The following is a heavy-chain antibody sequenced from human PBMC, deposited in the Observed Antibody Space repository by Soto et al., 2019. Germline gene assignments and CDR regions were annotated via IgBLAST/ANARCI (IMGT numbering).Heavy chain of an antibody. J-gene: IGHJ4*02. CDR3: ARVNFGEPFDS. Sequence: GASATVSCKASGYTFTHYGINWLRQARGHGIECMGWFNPKKGNTNYAQTFAGRLNLTTDTSTSTAFIELRSLCCNHTTFYFRARVNFGEPFDSGGQGTLVTV. D-gene: IGHD3-10*01. CDR1: GYTFTHYG. V-gene: IGHV1-18*01. CDR2: FNPKKGNT.